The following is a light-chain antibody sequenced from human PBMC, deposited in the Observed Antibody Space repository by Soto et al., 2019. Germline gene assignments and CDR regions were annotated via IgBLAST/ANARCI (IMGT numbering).Light chain of an antibody. Sequence: IVLTQSPATLSLSPGGRATLSCRASQSVSLSLAWYQQKPGQAPRLLIYDASKRASGFPARFSGSGSGTDFTLTISSLEPEDFAVYYCKQYGSSPRTFGQGTKVEIX. V-gene: IGKV3-11*01. CDR1: QSVSLS. J-gene: IGKJ1*01. CDR2: DAS. CDR3: KQYGSSPRT.